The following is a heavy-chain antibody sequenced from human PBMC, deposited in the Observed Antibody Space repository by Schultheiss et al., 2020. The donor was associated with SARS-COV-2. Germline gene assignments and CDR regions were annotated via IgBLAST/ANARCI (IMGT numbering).Heavy chain of an antibody. Sequence: SETLSLTCTVSGGSISSYYWSWIRQPPGKGLEWIGYIYYSGSTYYNPSLKSRVTISVDTSKNQFSLKLSSVTAADTAVYYCARRGGFSYYYDSSGLNWFDPWGQGTLVTVSS. D-gene: IGHD3-22*01. CDR3: ARRGGFSYYYDSSGLNWFDP. CDR2: IYYSGST. CDR1: GGSISSYY. V-gene: IGHV4-59*12. J-gene: IGHJ5*02.